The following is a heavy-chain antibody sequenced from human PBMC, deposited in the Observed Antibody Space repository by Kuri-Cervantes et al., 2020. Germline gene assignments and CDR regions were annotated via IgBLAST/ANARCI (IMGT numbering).Heavy chain of an antibody. CDR3: ARGLGYCSSTSCSSSYMDV. J-gene: IGHJ6*03. D-gene: IGHD2-2*01. CDR2: INHSGST. V-gene: IGHV4-34*01. Sequence: GSLRLSCAVYGGSFRGYYWSWIRQPPGKGLEWIGEINHSGSTNYNPSLKSRVTISVDTSKNQFSLKLSSVTAADTAVYYCARGLGYCSSTSCSSSYMDVWGKGTTVTVSS. CDR1: GGSFRGYY.